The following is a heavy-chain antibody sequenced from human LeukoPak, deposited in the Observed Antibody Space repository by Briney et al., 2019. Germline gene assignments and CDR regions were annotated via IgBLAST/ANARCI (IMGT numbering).Heavy chain of an antibody. V-gene: IGHV3-23*01. CDR2: FSGDNT. CDR1: GFRLRSYG. D-gene: IGHD3-22*01. J-gene: IGHJ3*02. Sequence: GGSLRLSCAASGFRLRSYGMSWVRQAPGKGLEWISSFSGDNTYHADSVKGRFTISRDNSKNTLYLQMNSLRAEDTAVYYCARDHHRRLYDSQARNTFDIWGQGTMVTVSS. CDR3: ARDHHRRLYDSQARNTFDI.